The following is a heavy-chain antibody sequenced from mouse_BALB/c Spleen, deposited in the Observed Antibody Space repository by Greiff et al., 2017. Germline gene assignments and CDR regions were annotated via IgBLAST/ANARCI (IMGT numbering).Heavy chain of an antibody. Sequence: VQLKQSGPELEKPGASVKISCKASGYSFTGYNMNWVKQSNGKSLEWIGNIDPYYGGTSYNQKFKGKATLTVDKSSSTAYMQLKSLTSEDSAVYYCAREGGNYYGSNPAWFAYWGQGTLVTVSA. CDR3: AREGGNYYGSNPAWFAY. CDR2: IDPYYGGT. J-gene: IGHJ3*01. V-gene: IGHV1-39*01. D-gene: IGHD1-1*01. CDR1: GYSFTGYN.